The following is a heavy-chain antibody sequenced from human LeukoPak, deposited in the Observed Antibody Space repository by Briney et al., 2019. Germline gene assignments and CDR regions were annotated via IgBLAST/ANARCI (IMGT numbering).Heavy chain of an antibody. CDR1: GFTFSDYY. Sequence: PGGSLRLSCAASGFTFSDYYMSWIRQAPGKGLGWVSYISSSGSTICYADSVKGRFTISRDNAKNSLYLQMNSLRAKDTAVYYCARVQLARGPFDYWGQGTLVTVSS. CDR3: ARVQLARGPFDY. D-gene: IGHD5-18*01. V-gene: IGHV3-11*04. J-gene: IGHJ4*02. CDR2: ISSSGSTI.